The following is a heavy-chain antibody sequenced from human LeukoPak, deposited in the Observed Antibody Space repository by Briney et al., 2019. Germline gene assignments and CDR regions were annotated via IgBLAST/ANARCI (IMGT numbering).Heavy chain of an antibody. V-gene: IGHV1-18*01. CDR2: ISAYNGNT. Sequence: ASVKVSCKASGGTFSSYAISWVRQATGQGLEWMGWISAYNGNTNYTQKLQGRVTMTPDTSTSTACMELSSLRSEDTAVYYCARGDTVVTPLSFFDYWGQGTLVTVSS. J-gene: IGHJ4*02. CDR3: ARGDTVVTPLSFFDY. CDR1: GGTFSSYA. D-gene: IGHD4-23*01.